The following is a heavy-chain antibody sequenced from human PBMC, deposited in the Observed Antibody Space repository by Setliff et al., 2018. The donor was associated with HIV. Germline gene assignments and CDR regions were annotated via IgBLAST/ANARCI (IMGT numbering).Heavy chain of an antibody. CDR2: MKYDGTEI. J-gene: IGHJ3*01. CDR3: VREGEYFDTIGHYLVRRFFDL. V-gene: IGHV3-7*01. CDR1: GFSFRTYW. D-gene: IGHD3-9*01. Sequence: SLRLSCAASGFSFRTYWMSWVRQAPGKGLEWVANMKYDGTEIYYVDAVKGRFTISRDNAKKSVFLHMNSLRGEDTAVYYCVREGEYFDTIGHYLVRRFFDLWGQGTMVTVS.